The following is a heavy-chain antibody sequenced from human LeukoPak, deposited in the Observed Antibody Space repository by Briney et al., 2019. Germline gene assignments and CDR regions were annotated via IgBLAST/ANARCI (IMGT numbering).Heavy chain of an antibody. CDR2: FDPEDGET. D-gene: IGHD2-15*01. CDR3: ANQLGYCSGGSCYSDAFDT. Sequence: GASVKVSCKVSGYTLTELSMHWVRQAPGKGLEWMGGFDPEDGETIYAQKFQGRVTMTEDTSTDTAYMELSSLRSEDTAVYYCANQLGYCSGGSCYSDAFDTWGQGTMVTVSS. J-gene: IGHJ3*02. CDR1: GYTLTELS. V-gene: IGHV1-24*01.